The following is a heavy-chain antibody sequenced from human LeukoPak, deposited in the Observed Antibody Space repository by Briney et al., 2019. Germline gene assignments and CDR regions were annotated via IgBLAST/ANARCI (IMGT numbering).Heavy chain of an antibody. V-gene: IGHV3-11*01. D-gene: IGHD2/OR15-2a*01. CDR3: ASRAFAIRS. J-gene: IGHJ5*02. CDR2: ISSSGSTI. CDR1: GFNLDDYG. Sequence: PGGSLRLSCVASGFNLDDYGMSWVRQAPGRGLECVSYISSSGSTIYYADSVKGRFTISRDNAKNSLYLQMNSLRAEDTAVYYCASRAFAIRSWGQGALVTVSS.